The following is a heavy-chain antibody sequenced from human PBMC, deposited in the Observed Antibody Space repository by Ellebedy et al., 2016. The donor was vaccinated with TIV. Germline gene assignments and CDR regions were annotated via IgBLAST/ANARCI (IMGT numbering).Heavy chain of an antibody. J-gene: IGHJ5*01. Sequence: GESLKISCKGSGYSFPTYWISWVRQMPGQGLEWMGKIDPTDSYTNYSPSFQGHVTISVGRSIGTAYLQWGSLKASDTAMYYCARHRLRYFDWFESWGQGTLVTVSS. CDR3: ARHRLRYFDWFES. CDR1: GYSFPTYW. D-gene: IGHD3-9*01. V-gene: IGHV5-10-1*01. CDR2: IDPTDSYT.